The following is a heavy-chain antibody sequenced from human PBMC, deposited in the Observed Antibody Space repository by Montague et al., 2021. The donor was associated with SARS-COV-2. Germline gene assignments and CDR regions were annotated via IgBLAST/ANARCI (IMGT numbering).Heavy chain of an antibody. CDR3: ARGSGWMGNAFDI. CDR2: IYYSGST. CDR1: GRSISSYY. Sequence: SEILSLTCTVSGRSISSYYWSWIRQPPGKGLEWIGYIYYSGSTNYNPSLKSRVTISVDTSKNQFSLKLSSVTAADTAVYYCARGSGWMGNAFDIWGQGTMVTVSS. D-gene: IGHD6-19*01. J-gene: IGHJ3*02. V-gene: IGHV4-59*01.